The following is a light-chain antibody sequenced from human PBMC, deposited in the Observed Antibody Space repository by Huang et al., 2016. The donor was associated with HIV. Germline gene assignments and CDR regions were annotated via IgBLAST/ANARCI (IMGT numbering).Light chain of an antibody. V-gene: IGKV3-11*01. Sequence: EIVLTQSPATLSLSPGERATLSCRASQRVSSDLDWYQQKAGQAPRLLIYGSSNRATGIPARFRGRGSGTDFTLTISSLEPEYFAVYYCQQRSDWPRTFGQGTKLEIK. CDR2: GSS. J-gene: IGKJ2*01. CDR3: QQRSDWPRT. CDR1: QRVSSD.